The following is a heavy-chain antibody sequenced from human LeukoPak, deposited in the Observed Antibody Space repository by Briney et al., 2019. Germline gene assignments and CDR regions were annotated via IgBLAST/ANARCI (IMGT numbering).Heavy chain of an antibody. CDR2: ISSSSSYI. CDR1: GFTFSSYS. D-gene: IGHD5-18*01. Sequence: GGSLRLSCAASGFTFSSYSMNWVRQAPGKGLEWVSSISSSSSYIYYADSVKGRFTISRDNAKNSLCLQMNSLRAEDTAVYYCASMKYSYGYLDYWGQGTLVTVSS. J-gene: IGHJ4*02. CDR3: ASMKYSYGYLDY. V-gene: IGHV3-21*01.